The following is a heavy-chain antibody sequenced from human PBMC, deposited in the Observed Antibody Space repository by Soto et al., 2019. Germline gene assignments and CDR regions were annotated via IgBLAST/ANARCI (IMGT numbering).Heavy chain of an antibody. CDR3: PHSGEPAHQYSSSWYSPWFDP. D-gene: IGHD6-13*01. J-gene: IGHJ5*02. Sequence: QITLKESGPTLVKPTQPLTLTCTFSGFSLSTSGVGVGWIRQPPGKALEWLALIYWDDDKRYSPSLKSRLTLTNDPPKNQVARTMTNMDPVATAAYYCPHSGEPAHQYSSSWYSPWFDPWGQGTLVTVSS. CDR2: IYWDDDK. CDR1: GFSLSTSGVG. V-gene: IGHV2-5*02.